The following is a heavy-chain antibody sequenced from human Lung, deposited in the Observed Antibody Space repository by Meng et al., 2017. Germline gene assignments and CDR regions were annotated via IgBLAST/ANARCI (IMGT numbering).Heavy chain of an antibody. CDR2: INPKSGDT. Sequence: QGRLGRAGVEVKKPGASVKVSCKPSGSHCPDYYIHWVRRAPGQGLEWMGRINPKSGDTHYAQKFQARVTMTGDTSISTAYMELSGLRSDDTAMYYCARDEDISAAGKLFGDYWGQGTLVTVSS. D-gene: IGHD6-25*01. J-gene: IGHJ4*02. V-gene: IGHV1-2*06. CDR3: ARDEDISAAGKLFGDY. CDR1: GSHCPDYY.